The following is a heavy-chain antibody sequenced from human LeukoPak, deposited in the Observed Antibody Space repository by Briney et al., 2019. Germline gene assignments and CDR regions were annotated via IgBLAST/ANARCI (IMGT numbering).Heavy chain of an antibody. Sequence: PSETLSLTCTVSGGSISSYYWSWIRQPPGKGLEWIGYIYYSGSTNYNPSLKSRVTISVDTPKNQFSLKLSSVTAADTAVYYCARSIVGATAFDYWGQGTLVTVSS. CDR1: GGSISSYY. CDR3: ARSIVGATAFDY. V-gene: IGHV4-59*08. CDR2: IYYSGST. D-gene: IGHD1-26*01. J-gene: IGHJ4*02.